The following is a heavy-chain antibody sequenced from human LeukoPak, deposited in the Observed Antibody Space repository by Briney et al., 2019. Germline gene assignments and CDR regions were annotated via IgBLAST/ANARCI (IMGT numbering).Heavy chain of an antibody. D-gene: IGHD3-10*01. CDR1: GGSISGYY. J-gene: IGHJ4*02. CDR3: ASESYGSGSLNY. Sequence: SQTLSLTCTFSGGSISGYYWTWIRQPPGKGRVWIGYIYYSGTTNYNPALDSRVTISIDTARNQFSLRLSSVTAADTAVYHCASESYGSGSLNYWGQGTLVTVSS. CDR2: IYYSGTT. V-gene: IGHV4-59*08.